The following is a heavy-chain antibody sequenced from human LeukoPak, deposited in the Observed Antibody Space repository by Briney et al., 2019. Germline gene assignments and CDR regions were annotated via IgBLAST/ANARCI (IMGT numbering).Heavy chain of an antibody. CDR3: AKTGYHFNSFDA. Sequence: SGGSLRLSCAATGFTFNDYAMSWVRQAPGKGLEWVSSISSRGGSTYYADSVKGRFTISRDNSKNTMYLQMNSLRGEDTALYYCAKTGYHFNSFDAWGQGTMLTVSS. D-gene: IGHD3-9*01. V-gene: IGHV3-23*01. CDR2: ISSRGGST. CDR1: GFTFNDYA. J-gene: IGHJ3*01.